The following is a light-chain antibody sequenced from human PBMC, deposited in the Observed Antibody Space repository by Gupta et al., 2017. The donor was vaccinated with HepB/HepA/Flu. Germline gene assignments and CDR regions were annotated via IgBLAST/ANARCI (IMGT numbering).Light chain of an antibody. Sequence: QCALTQPASVSGSPGQSRPISCIGTSNDIGDYDYGSWYQQHPAKAPKLMIFDVSNRPSGVANLFACYKSGNAASLTISVLQAEDDAYYCCSSVRAWNTVLFGGGTKLTVL. V-gene: IGLV2-14*03. J-gene: IGLJ3*02. CDR2: DVS. CDR3: SSVRAWNTVL. CDR1: SNDIGDYDY.